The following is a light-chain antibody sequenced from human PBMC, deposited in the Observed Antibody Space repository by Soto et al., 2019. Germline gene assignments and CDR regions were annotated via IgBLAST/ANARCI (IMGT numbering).Light chain of an antibody. CDR2: AAS. CDR3: KQSHSRT. Sequence: IQLSQSPSSLPASVTDRVSISCRASQSISNYLNWYQQKPGKAPKVLIFAASRLQSGVPSRVRGSGYGTDFTPTNSSLQPEDFTTYYCKQSHSRTSGQGTEGDI. CDR1: QSISNY. J-gene: IGKJ1*01. V-gene: IGKV1-39*01.